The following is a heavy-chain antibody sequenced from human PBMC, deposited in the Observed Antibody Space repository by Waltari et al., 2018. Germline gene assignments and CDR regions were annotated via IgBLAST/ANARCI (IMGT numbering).Heavy chain of an antibody. J-gene: IGHJ5*02. CDR2: IYTSGST. D-gene: IGHD3-10*01. V-gene: IGHV4-4*07. CDR3: ARDRGWFDP. CDR1: GGSISSYY. Sequence: QVQLQESGPGLVKPSETLSLTCTVSGGSISSYYWSWIRQPAGKGLAWIGRIYTSGSTNSNPSLRSRVTMSVDTSKNQFSLKLSSVTAADTAVYYCARDRGWFDPWGQGTLVTVSS.